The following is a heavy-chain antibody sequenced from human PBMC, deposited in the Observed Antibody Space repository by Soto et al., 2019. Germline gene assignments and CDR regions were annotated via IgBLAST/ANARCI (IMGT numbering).Heavy chain of an antibody. CDR1: GFTFSNDW. V-gene: IGHV3-15*05. CDR2: IKDKPHGVRT. Sequence: GGSLRLSCAASGFTFSNDWMSWVRQAPGKGLEWVGRIKDKPHGVRTVIAAPVKGRFTISIEVSKNTLFLQINSLKAGETAVYYCPTYDHINNCWGQGTLVTVSS. J-gene: IGHJ4*02. CDR3: PTYDHINNC. D-gene: IGHD1-1*01.